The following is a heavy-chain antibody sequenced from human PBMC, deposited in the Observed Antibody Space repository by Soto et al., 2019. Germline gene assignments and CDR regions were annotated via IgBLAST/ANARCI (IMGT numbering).Heavy chain of an antibody. V-gene: IGHV2-5*01. CDR1: GFSLSTSGVG. CDR2: IYWNDDK. Sequence: QITLKESGPTLVKPTQTLTLTCTFSGFSLSTSGVGVGWIRQPPGKALEWLALIYWNDDKRYSPSLKSRLTITKDTSKNQVVLTMTNMDPVDTATYYCAHKSKTRVVVVPAASEGGWFVPWGQGTLVTVSS. D-gene: IGHD2-2*01. J-gene: IGHJ5*02. CDR3: AHKSKTRVVVVPAASEGGWFVP.